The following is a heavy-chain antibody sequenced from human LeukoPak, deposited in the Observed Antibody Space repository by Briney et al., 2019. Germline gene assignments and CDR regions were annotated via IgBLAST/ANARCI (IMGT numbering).Heavy chain of an antibody. J-gene: IGHJ6*02. CDR2: ILYVGNNK. CDR1: DFSFSNYG. D-gene: IGHD1-26*01. V-gene: IGHV3-30*18. CDR3: AKDRLFGSGLNGPHYYYGMDV. Sequence: GRSLRLSCAASDFSFSNYGMHWVRQAPGKGLEWVAVILYVGNNKHYAESVKGRFTISRDNSNNMLYLQMNSLRPEDTAVYYCAKDRLFGSGLNGPHYYYGMDVWGQGTTVTVSS.